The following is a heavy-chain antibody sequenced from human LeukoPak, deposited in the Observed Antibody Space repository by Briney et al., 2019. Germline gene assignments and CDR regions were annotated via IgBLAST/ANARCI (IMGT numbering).Heavy chain of an antibody. CDR1: GFTFSSYA. CDR3: AKDYSDSRVADVFFEY. D-gene: IGHD2-15*01. V-gene: IGHV3-23*01. CDR2: ITSGFTP. J-gene: IGHJ4*02. Sequence: GGSLRLSCAASGFTFSSYAMSWVRQAPGKGLEWVSGITSGFTPHYADSVKGRFTISRDNSKNMFHLQLNSLRAEDTAVYYCAKDYSDSRVADVFFEYWGQGTLVTVSS.